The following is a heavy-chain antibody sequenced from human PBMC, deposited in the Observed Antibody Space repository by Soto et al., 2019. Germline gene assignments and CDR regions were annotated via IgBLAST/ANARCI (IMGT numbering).Heavy chain of an antibody. J-gene: IGHJ4*02. D-gene: IGHD3-10*01. Sequence: SETLSLTCTVSGGSISSSRCHWGWIRQPPGKGQEWIASIKYSGTTFYNPSLKSRVTLSVDTYKNQFALKLNSMTAADTAVYYCARHNYGSGSTYFDYWGQGTLVTVSS. CDR2: IKYSGTT. CDR1: GGSISSSRCH. CDR3: ARHNYGSGSTYFDY. V-gene: IGHV4-39*01.